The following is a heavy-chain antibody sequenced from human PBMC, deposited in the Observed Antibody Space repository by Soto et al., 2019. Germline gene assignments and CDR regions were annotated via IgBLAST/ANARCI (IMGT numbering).Heavy chain of an antibody. V-gene: IGHV3-30*03. J-gene: IGHJ4*02. Sequence: GGPLRLSCAGSGFPFRNYGMQWVRQAPGKGLEWVALTSFDVFNQYYGKSVEGRFTISRDNSKNTLYLQMDSLRPEDSAMYFCARAPGRAGIILCEYWGQGTLVTVSA. CDR2: TSFDVFNQ. CDR3: ARAPGRAGIILCEY. D-gene: IGHD3-16*02. CDR1: GFPFRNYG.